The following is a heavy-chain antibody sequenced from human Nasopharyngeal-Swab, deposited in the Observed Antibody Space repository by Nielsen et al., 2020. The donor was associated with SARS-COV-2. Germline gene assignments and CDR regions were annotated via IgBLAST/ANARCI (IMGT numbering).Heavy chain of an antibody. CDR3: ARITVAGDYYYGMDV. D-gene: IGHD6-19*01. J-gene: IGHJ6*02. Sequence: GGSLRLSCAASGFSFSSYGVHWARQAPGKGVEWVAVIWYDGSNKFYADAVKGRFTISRDNSKNTLYLQMNSLRAEDTAVYYCARITVAGDYYYGMDVWGQGTTVTSP. V-gene: IGHV3-33*01. CDR2: IWYDGSNK. CDR1: GFSFSSYG.